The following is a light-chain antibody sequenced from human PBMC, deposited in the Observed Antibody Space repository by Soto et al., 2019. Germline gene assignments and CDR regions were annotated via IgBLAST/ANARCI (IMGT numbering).Light chain of an antibody. V-gene: IGLV2-18*02. Sequence: QSALTQPPSVSGSPGQSVTISCTGTSSDVGIYNRVSWYQQPPGTAPKLMIYEVRNRPSGVPDRFSGSKSGNTASLTISGLQAEDEDDYYCSSYTSSSTLVFGEGTKLTVL. CDR1: SSDVGIYNR. J-gene: IGLJ2*01. CDR3: SSYTSSSTLV. CDR2: EVR.